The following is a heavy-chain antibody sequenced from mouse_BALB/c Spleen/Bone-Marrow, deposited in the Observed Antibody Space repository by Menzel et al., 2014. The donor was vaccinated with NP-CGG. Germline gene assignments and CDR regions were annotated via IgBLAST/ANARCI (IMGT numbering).Heavy chain of an antibody. CDR3: TRQRGDYAMDY. D-gene: IGHD1-1*02. CDR2: ISSGGSYT. J-gene: IGHJ4*01. CDR1: GFTFXSYG. V-gene: IGHV5-9-3*01. Sequence: EVKLVESGGGLVKPGGSLKLSCAASGFTFXSYGVSWVRQTPEKRLEWVATISSGGSYTYYPGSVKGRFTISRDNAKNTLYLQMSSLRSEDTAMYCCTRQRGDYAMDYWGQGTSVTVSS.